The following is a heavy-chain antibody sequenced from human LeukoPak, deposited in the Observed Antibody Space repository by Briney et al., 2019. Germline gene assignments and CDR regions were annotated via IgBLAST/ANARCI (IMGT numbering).Heavy chain of an antibody. CDR2: IYYSGST. V-gene: IGHV4-39*02. D-gene: IGHD2-15*01. CDR1: GGSITSGSYY. J-gene: IGHJ5*02. Sequence: PSETLSLTCTVSGGSITSGSYYWGWIRQPPGKGLEWIGSIYYSGSTYYNPSLKSRVTISVDTSNKLFSLKLSSVTAADTAVYYCARVSCSGGACPFGSWCDPWGQGTLVTVSS. CDR3: ARVSCSGGACPFGSWCDP.